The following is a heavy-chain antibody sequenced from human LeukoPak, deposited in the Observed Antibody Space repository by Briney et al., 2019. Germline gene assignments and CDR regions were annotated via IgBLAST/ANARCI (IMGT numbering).Heavy chain of an antibody. J-gene: IGHJ4*02. D-gene: IGHD5-12*01. CDR1: GFTFSNYG. V-gene: IGHV3-30*18. CDR3: AKGFQYSGYDYFYY. Sequence: GGSLRLSCAASGFTFSNYGIHWVRQAPGKGLEWVAVILYDGSNKYYADSVKGRFTISRDNSKNTVYLQMNGLRGEDTAVYYCAKGFQYSGYDYFYYWGQGTLVTVSS. CDR2: ILYDGSNK.